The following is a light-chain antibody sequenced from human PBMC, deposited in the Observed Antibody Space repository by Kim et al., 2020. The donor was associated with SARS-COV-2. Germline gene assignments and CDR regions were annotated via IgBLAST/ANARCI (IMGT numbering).Light chain of an antibody. J-gene: IGKJ4*01. CDR1: QDINKY. CDR3: QQYDNLPLT. CDR2: DAS. Sequence: DIQMTQSPSSLSASVGDRVTITCQATQDINKYLNWYQQKPGKAPNLLIYDASTLQTGVPSRFSGSGSGTDFTFTISTLQPEDVATYYCQQYDNLPLTFGGGTKVDIK. V-gene: IGKV1-33*01.